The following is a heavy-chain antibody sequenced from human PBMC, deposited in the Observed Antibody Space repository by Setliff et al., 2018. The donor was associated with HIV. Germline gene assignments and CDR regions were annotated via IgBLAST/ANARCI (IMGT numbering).Heavy chain of an antibody. V-gene: IGHV4-59*01. CDR2: IYYSGST. Sequence: SETLSLTCTVSGGSISSDYWSWIRQPPGKGLEWIGYIYYSGSTNYNPSLRSRVTISVDTSKNQFSLKLSSVTAADTAVYYCAKGAGFYGDYTFDYWGQGNLVTVSA. D-gene: IGHD4-17*01. J-gene: IGHJ4*02. CDR3: AKGAGFYGDYTFDY. CDR1: GGSISSDY.